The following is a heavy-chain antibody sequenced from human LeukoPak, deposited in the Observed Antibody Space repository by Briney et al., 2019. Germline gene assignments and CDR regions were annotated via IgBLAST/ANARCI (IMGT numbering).Heavy chain of an antibody. V-gene: IGHV4-61*02. CDR2: IYTSGST. Sequence: PSETLSLTCTVSGGSISSGSYYWSWIRQPAGKGLEWIGRIYTSGSTNYNPSLKSRVTISVDTSKNQFSLKLSSVTAADTAVYYCAREGYGDYGPDYYYYYMDVWGKGTTVTVSS. J-gene: IGHJ6*03. CDR1: GGSISSGSYY. CDR3: AREGYGDYGPDYYYYYMDV. D-gene: IGHD4-17*01.